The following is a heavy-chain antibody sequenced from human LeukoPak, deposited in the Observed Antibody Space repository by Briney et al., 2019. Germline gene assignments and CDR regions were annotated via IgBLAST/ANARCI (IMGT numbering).Heavy chain of an antibody. J-gene: IGHJ6*03. Sequence: SETLSLTCTVSGGSISSYYWSWIRQPPGKGLEWIGYIYYSGSTNYDPSLKSRVTISVDTSKNQFSLKLSSVTAADTAVYYCARATLNYYMDVWGKGTTVTVSS. CDR2: IYYSGST. CDR3: ARATLNYYMDV. CDR1: GGSISSYY. V-gene: IGHV4-59*01.